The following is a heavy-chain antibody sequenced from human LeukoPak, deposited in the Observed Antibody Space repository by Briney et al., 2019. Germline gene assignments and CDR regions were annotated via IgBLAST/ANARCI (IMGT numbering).Heavy chain of an antibody. CDR3: ARAGGYYSSGSYLGY. V-gene: IGHV4-59*01. CDR1: GGSIGSYY. D-gene: IGHD3-10*01. CDR2: IYYSGST. J-gene: IGHJ4*02. Sequence: SETLSLTCTVSGGSIGSYYWSWIRQPPGKGLEWIGYIYYSGSTNYNPSLKSRLTISVDTSKNQFSLKLTSVTAADTAVYYCARAGGYYSSGSYLGYWGQGTLVTVSS.